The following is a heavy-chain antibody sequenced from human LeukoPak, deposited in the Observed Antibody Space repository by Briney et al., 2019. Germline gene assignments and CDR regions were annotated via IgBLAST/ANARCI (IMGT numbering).Heavy chain of an antibody. CDR1: GGTFSSYA. Sequence: GASVKVSCKASGGTFSSYAISWVRQAPGQGLEWMGGIVPIFGTANYAQKFQGRVTITADESTSTAYMELSSLRSEDTAVYYCARTGKPLLYLELDYWGQGTLVTVSS. CDR3: ARTGKPLLYLELDY. V-gene: IGHV1-69*13. CDR2: IVPIFGTA. J-gene: IGHJ4*02. D-gene: IGHD2-2*02.